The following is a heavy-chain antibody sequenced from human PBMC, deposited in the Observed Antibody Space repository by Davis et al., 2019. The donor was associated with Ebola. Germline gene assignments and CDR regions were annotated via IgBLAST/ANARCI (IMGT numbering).Heavy chain of an antibody. Sequence: HSQTLSLTCVISGNSVSSDAAAWNWIRQSPSRGLEWLGRTYYTSKWYIDYAESVRGRIIINPDTSKNQLSLQVNSVTPEDTAVYYCARGWLRSKFDYWGRGTLVTVSS. D-gene: IGHD5-12*01. CDR3: ARGWLRSKFDY. CDR1: GNSVSSDAAA. J-gene: IGHJ4*02. V-gene: IGHV6-1*01. CDR2: TYYTSKWYI.